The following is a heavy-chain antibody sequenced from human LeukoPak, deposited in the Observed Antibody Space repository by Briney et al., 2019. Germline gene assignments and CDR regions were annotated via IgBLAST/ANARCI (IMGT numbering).Heavy chain of an antibody. Sequence: GGSLRLSCETSGFTVSDNYMSWVRQPPGKGLEWVSVMYSGGSKYYADSVKGRFTISRDTSKNTLYLQMNSLRAEDTAVYYCASWPGGWYGEDSWGRGTLVTVSS. CDR1: GFTVSDNY. CDR3: ASWPGGWYGEDS. J-gene: IGHJ4*02. CDR2: MYSGGSK. D-gene: IGHD6-19*01. V-gene: IGHV3-66*01.